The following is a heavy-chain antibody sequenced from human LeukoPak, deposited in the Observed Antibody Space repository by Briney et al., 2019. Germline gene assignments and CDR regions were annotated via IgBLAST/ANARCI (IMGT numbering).Heavy chain of an antibody. CDR1: GYAFTDYY. J-gene: IGHJ4*02. CDR3: ARDVGEYCSSTNCYASHY. Sequence: GASVKVSCKASGYAFTDYYVHWVRQAPGQGLEWMGWINPNTGGTNYAQKFQGGVTMTRDTSITTAYMELSSLRSDDTAVYYCARDVGEYCSSTNCYASHYWGQGTLVTVSS. CDR2: INPNTGGT. V-gene: IGHV1-2*02. D-gene: IGHD2-2*01.